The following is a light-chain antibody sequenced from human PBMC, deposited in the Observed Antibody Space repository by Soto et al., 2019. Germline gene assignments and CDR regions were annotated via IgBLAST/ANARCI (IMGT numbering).Light chain of an antibody. CDR3: SSYTSSSTL. J-gene: IGLJ1*01. Sequence: QSALAQPASVSGSPGQSITISCTGTSSDVGGYNYVSWYQQHPGKAPKLMIYAVTDRPSGVSSRFSGSKSDNTASLTISGLQAEDEADYYCSSYTSSSTLFGTGTKAPS. CDR1: SSDVGGYNY. V-gene: IGLV2-14*01. CDR2: AVT.